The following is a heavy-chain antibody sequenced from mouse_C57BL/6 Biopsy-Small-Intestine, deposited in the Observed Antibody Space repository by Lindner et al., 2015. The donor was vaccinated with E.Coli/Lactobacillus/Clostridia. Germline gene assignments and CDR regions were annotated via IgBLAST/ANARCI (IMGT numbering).Heavy chain of an antibody. D-gene: IGHD1-1*01. CDR1: GYTFTSYT. Sequence: VQLQESGAELVKPGASVKLSCKASGYTFTSYTMHWVKQRPGQGLEWIGYINPSSGYTKYNQKFKDKATLTADKSSSTAYMQLSSLTSEDSAVYYCARGDYYGSSPAWFAYWGQGTLVTVSA. CDR3: ARGDYYGSSPAWFAY. V-gene: IGHV1S26*01. J-gene: IGHJ3*01. CDR2: INPSSGYT.